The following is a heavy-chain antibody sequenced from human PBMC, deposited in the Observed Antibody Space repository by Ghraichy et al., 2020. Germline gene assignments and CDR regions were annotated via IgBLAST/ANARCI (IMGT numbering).Heavy chain of an antibody. Sequence: GGSLRLSCAASGFTFSSYGMHWVRQAPGKGLEWVAVISYDGSNKYYADSVKGRFTISRDNSKNTLYLQMNSLRAEDTAVYYCATIVWRTVTPVGDYWGQGTLVTVSS. J-gene: IGHJ4*02. D-gene: IGHD4-17*01. CDR3: ATIVWRTVTPVGDY. CDR2: ISYDGSNK. CDR1: GFTFSSYG. V-gene: IGHV3-30*03.